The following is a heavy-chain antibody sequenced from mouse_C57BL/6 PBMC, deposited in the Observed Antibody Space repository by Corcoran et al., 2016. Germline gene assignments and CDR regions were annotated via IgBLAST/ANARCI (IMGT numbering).Heavy chain of an antibody. CDR3: AKSRPWFAY. CDR2: IDPEDGET. V-gene: IGHV14-2*01. Sequence: EVQLQQSGAELVKPGASVKLSCTASGFNIKDYYMNWVKQRTEQGLEWIGRIDPEDGETKYAPKFQRKATITADTSSNTSYLQLSSLTSEDTAVYYCAKSRPWFAYWSQGTLVTVSA. J-gene: IGHJ3*01. CDR1: GFNIKDYY.